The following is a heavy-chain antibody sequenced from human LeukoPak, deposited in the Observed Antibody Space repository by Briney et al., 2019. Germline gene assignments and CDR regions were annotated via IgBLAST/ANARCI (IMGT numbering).Heavy chain of an antibody. Sequence: ASVKVSCKASGGTFSSYAISWVRQAPGQGLEWMGRTIPIFGTANYAQKFQGRVTITTDESTSTAYMELSSLRSEDTAVYYCARDRIAAHLGNNWFDPWGQGTLVTVSS. CDR1: GGTFSSYA. D-gene: IGHD6-13*01. CDR3: ARDRIAAHLGNNWFDP. V-gene: IGHV1-69*05. CDR2: TIPIFGTA. J-gene: IGHJ5*02.